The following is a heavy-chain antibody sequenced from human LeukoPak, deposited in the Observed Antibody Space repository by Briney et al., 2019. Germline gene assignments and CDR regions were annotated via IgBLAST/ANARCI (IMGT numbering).Heavy chain of an antibody. CDR3: AWHPSSGEFYFDS. CDR2: IIPIIQIT. D-gene: IGHD3-22*01. CDR1: GGTFSSYS. V-gene: IGHV1-69*02. Sequence: ASVKVSCKASGGTFSSYSLSWVRQAPGQRLEWMGRIIPIIQITNYAQKFQGRVTITADKSTTTAYLELSSLRSEDTAVYYCAWHPSSGEFYFDSWGQGTLVTVSS. J-gene: IGHJ4*02.